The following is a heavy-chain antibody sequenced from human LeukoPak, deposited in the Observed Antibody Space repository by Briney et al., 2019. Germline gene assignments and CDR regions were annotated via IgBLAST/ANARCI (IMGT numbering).Heavy chain of an antibody. CDR3: ATLIPGYSSSWYGVRYFDY. CDR1: GYIFTSYG. CDR2: FDPEDGET. V-gene: IGHV1-24*01. Sequence: ASVKVSCKASGYIFTSYGISWVRQAPGQGLKWMGGFDPEDGETIYAQKFQGRVTMTEDTSTDTAYMELSSLRSEDTAVYYCATLIPGYSSSWYGVRYFDYWGQGTLVTVSS. D-gene: IGHD6-13*01. J-gene: IGHJ4*02.